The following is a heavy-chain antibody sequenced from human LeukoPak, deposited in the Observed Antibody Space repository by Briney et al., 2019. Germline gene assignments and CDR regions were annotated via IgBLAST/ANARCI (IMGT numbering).Heavy chain of an antibody. CDR3: AKTPRGCSGGSCYSYEYYFDY. D-gene: IGHD2-15*01. J-gene: IGHJ4*02. Sequence: TGGSLRLSCAASGFTFSSYAMSWVRQAPGKGLEWVSAISGSGGSTYYADSVKGRFTISRDNSKNTLYLQMNSLRAEDTAVYYCAKTPRGCSGGSCYSYEYYFDYWGQGTLVTVSS. CDR1: GFTFSSYA. V-gene: IGHV3-23*01. CDR2: ISGSGGST.